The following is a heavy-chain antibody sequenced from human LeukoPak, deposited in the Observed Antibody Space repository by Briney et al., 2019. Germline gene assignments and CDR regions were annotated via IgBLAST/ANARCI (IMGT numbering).Heavy chain of an antibody. J-gene: IGHJ4*02. D-gene: IGHD3-22*01. CDR1: GYTFTSYG. CDR2: ISAYNGNT. Sequence: ASVKVSCKASGYTFTSYGISAVRQAPGQGLEWMGWISAYNGNTKHAQKVQGRVTMTTDTSTSTTYMELSSLRSDDTAVYYCARGFPPRRNYDSSGYYSYYFDYWGQGTLVTVSS. CDR3: ARGFPPRRNYDSSGYYSYYFDY. V-gene: IGHV1-18*01.